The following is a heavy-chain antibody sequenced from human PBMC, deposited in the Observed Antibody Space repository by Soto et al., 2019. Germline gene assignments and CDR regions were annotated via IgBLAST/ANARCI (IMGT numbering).Heavy chain of an antibody. V-gene: IGHV1-69*01. J-gene: IGHJ4*02. CDR2: IIPIFGTA. CDR1: GDTFSSYA. D-gene: IGHD2-21*02. Sequence: QVQLVQSGAEVKKPGSSVKVSCKASGDTFSSYAITWVRQAPGQGLEWMGGIIPIFGTATYAQKFQGRIAITAAESTTTAYMELSSLRSEDTAVYYCARGHICGGDCYSRPSEDDYWGQGTLVTVSS. CDR3: ARGHICGGDCYSRPSEDDY.